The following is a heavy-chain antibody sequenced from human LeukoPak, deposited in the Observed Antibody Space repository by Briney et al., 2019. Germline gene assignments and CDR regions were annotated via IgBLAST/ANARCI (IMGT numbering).Heavy chain of an antibody. Sequence: GRSLRLSCAASGFTFSSYAMHWVRQAPGKGLEWVAVISYDGSNKYYADSVKGRFTISRDNSKNTLYLQMNSLRAEDTAVYYCASPDAQWLVDYWGQGTLVTVSS. CDR3: ASPDAQWLVDY. CDR2: ISYDGSNK. D-gene: IGHD6-19*01. J-gene: IGHJ4*02. V-gene: IGHV3-30-3*01. CDR1: GFTFSSYA.